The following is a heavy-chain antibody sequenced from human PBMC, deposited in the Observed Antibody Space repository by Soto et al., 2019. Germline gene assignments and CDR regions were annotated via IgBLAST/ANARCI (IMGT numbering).Heavy chain of an antibody. CDR2: ISGSGGST. CDR3: AKDLPHYDSSGYYYDWLYYFDY. Sequence: GGSLRLSCAASGFTFSSYAMSWVRQAPGKGLEWVSAISGSGGSTYYADSVKGRFTISRDNSKNTLYLQMNSLRAEDTAVYYCAKDLPHYDSSGYYYDWLYYFDYWGQGTLVTVSS. V-gene: IGHV3-23*01. CDR1: GFTFSSYA. J-gene: IGHJ4*02. D-gene: IGHD3-22*01.